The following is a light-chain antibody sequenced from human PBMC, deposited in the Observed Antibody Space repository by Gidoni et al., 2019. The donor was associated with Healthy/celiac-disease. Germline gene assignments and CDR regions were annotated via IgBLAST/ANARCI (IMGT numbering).Light chain of an antibody. V-gene: IGKV3-20*01. Sequence: EIVLTQSPGPLSLSPGERATLSCRASQSVSSSYLAWYQQKPGQAPRLLIHGASSRATGIPDRFSGSGSGTDFTLTISRLEPEDFAVYYCQQYGSSPRSITFGQGTRLEIK. CDR3: QQYGSSPRSIT. J-gene: IGKJ5*01. CDR1: QSVSSSY. CDR2: GAS.